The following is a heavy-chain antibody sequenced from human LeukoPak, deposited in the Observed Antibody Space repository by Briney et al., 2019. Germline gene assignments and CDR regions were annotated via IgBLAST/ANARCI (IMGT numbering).Heavy chain of an antibody. V-gene: IGHV3-33*01. CDR1: GFTFSSYG. D-gene: IGHD6-19*01. Sequence: GGSLRLSCAASGFTFSSYGMHWVRQAPGKGLEWVAVIWYDGSNKYYADSVKGRFTIFRDNSKNTLYLQMNSLRAEDTAVYYCARDRSIAVVYYFDYWGQGTLVTVSS. CDR2: IWYDGSNK. CDR3: ARDRSIAVVYYFDY. J-gene: IGHJ4*02.